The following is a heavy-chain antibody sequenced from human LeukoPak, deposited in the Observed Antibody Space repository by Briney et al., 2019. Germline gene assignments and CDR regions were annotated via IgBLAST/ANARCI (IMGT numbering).Heavy chain of an antibody. D-gene: IGHD3-3*01. CDR1: GFTVSSNY. J-gene: IGHJ6*02. CDR3: ARDLTGYDLHYYGMDV. Sequence: GGSLRLSCAASGFTVSSNYMSWVRQAPGKGLEWVSVIYSGGSTYYADSVKGRFTISRDNSKNTLYLQMNSLRAEDTAVYYCARDLTGYDLHYYGMDVWDQGTTVTVSS. CDR2: IYSGGST. V-gene: IGHV3-66*01.